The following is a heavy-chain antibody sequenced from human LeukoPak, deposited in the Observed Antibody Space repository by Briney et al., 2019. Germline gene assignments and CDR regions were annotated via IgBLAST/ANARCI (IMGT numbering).Heavy chain of an antibody. CDR2: ISSSSSYI. CDR3: ARVVNNYFDY. J-gene: IGHJ4*02. D-gene: IGHD4-23*01. V-gene: IGHV3-21*01. CDR1: GFTFSSYS. Sequence: KAGGSLRLSCAASGFTFSSYSMNWVRQAPGRGLEWVSSISSSSSYIYYADSVKGRFTISRDNAKNSLYLQMNSLRAEDTAVYYCARVVNNYFDYWGQGTLVTVSS.